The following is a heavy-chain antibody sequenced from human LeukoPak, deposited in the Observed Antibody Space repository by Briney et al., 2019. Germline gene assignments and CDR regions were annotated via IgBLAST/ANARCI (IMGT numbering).Heavy chain of an antibody. CDR1: GYSFTSYW. V-gene: IGHV5-51*01. Sequence: GESQKISCKGSGYSFTSYWIGWVRQMPGKGLEWMGIIYPGDSDTRYSPSFQGQVTISADKSISTAYLQWSSLKASDTAMYYCARTYDFWSGYYVWFDPWGQGTLVTVSS. D-gene: IGHD3-3*01. J-gene: IGHJ5*02. CDR3: ARTYDFWSGYYVWFDP. CDR2: IYPGDSDT.